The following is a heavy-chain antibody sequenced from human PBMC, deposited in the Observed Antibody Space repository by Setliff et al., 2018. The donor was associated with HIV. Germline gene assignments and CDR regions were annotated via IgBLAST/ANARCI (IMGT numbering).Heavy chain of an antibody. CDR1: GYTFTRYY. CDR3: ARDPAPSSSASYFQH. J-gene: IGHJ1*01. Sequence: ASVKVSCKASGYTFTRYYMHWVRKAPGQGLEWMGIINPSSGSTTYAQKFQGRATMTRDTSTSTVYMELSSLRSEDTAVYYCARDPAPSSSASYFQHWGQGTPVTASS. V-gene: IGHV1-46*01. D-gene: IGHD6-6*01. CDR2: INPSSGST.